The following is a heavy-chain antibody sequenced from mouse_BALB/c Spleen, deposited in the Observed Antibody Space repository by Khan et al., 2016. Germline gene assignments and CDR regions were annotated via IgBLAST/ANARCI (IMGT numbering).Heavy chain of an antibody. D-gene: IGHD2-14*01. CDR3: AIYRYDVWAMDY. J-gene: IGHJ4*01. CDR1: GYTFTSYD. V-gene: IGHV1S136*01. Sequence: VQLKESGPELVKPGASVKMSCKASGYTFTSYDMHWVKQKPGQGLEWIGYINPYNDGTKYNEKFKGKATLTSDKSSSTAYMELSSLTSEDSAVYYSAIYRYDVWAMDYWGQGTSVTVSS. CDR2: INPYNDGT.